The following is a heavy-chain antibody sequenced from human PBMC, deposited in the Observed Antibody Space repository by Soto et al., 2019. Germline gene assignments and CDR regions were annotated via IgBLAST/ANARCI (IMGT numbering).Heavy chain of an antibody. CDR2: ISGSGRTT. V-gene: IGHV3-23*01. Sequence: GGSLRLSCAASGFTFSTDTMNWVRQAPGKGLDWVSGISGSGRTTYYADSVKGRFTISRDNSKNTLYLQMISLRAEDTAIYYCAKDVAGYNYGHFDYWGQGTLVTVSS. J-gene: IGHJ4*02. CDR1: GFTFSTDT. CDR3: AKDVAGYNYGHFDY. D-gene: IGHD5-12*01.